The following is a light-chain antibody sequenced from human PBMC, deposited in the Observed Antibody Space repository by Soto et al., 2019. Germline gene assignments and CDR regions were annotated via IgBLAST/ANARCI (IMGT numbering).Light chain of an antibody. CDR1: TEAVSGDNY. V-gene: IGLV7-43*01. CDR2: STS. J-gene: IGLJ2*01. CDR3: LLDFDGGAV. Sequence: QTVVTQEPSKTVSPGGTVTLTCASSTEAVSGDNYPNWFQQKPGQAPRPLIYSTSNKHSWTPDRFSGSLLGGKAALTLSGVQPEDEADYYCLLDFDGGAVFGGGTKVTVL.